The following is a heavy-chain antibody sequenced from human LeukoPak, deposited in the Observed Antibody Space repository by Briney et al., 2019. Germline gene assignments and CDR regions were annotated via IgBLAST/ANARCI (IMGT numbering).Heavy chain of an antibody. J-gene: IGHJ5*02. CDR2: IYYSGST. Sequence: SETLSLTCTVSGGSIISSSYYWGWIRQPPEKGVEWIGSIYYSGSTYYNPSLKSRVTISVDTSKNQFSLKLSSVTAADTAVYYCARSVTMVRGSNWFDPWGQGTLVTVSS. CDR3: ARSVTMVRGSNWFDP. D-gene: IGHD3-10*01. CDR1: GGSIISSSYY. V-gene: IGHV4-39*07.